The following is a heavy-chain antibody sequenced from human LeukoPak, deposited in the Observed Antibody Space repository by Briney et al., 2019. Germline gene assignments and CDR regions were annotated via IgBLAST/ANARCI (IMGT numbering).Heavy chain of an antibody. CDR3: ARGFITMVRGVIVGPGY. CDR2: INPNSGGT. D-gene: IGHD3-10*01. CDR1: GYTFTGYY. J-gene: IGHJ4*02. V-gene: IGHV1-2*02. Sequence: ASVKVSCKASGYTFTGYYMHRVRQAPGQGLEWMGWINPNSGGTNYAQKFQGRVTMTRDTSISTAYMELSRLRSDDTAVYYCARGFITMVRGVIVGPGYWGQGTLVTVSS.